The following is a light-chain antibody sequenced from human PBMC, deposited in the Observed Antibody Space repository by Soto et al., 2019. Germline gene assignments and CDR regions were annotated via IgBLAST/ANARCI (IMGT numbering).Light chain of an antibody. Sequence: DIVMTQSPDSLAVSLGERATINCKSSQSLLYNSNNKNYLAWFQQKSGQPPKLLIYWASTRESGVPDRFSGSGSGTDFPLTVSSLQAEDVAVYYCQQYYNGPWTFGQGTRVEIK. CDR2: WAS. CDR3: QQYYNGPWT. V-gene: IGKV4-1*01. J-gene: IGKJ1*01. CDR1: QSLLYNSNNKNY.